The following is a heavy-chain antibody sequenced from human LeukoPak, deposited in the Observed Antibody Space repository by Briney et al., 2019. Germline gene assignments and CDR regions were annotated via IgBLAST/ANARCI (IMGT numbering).Heavy chain of an antibody. D-gene: IGHD4-17*01. CDR2: ISGSGGST. Sequence: GGCLRLSCAASEFTFSSYGMSWVRQAPGKGLEWVSSISGSGGSTQYADSVQGRFAISRDNSENTLYLQMNSLRVEDTAVYFCARDPNGDYIGTFDMWGRGTMVSVSS. V-gene: IGHV3-23*01. CDR3: ARDPNGDYIGTFDM. CDR1: EFTFSSYG. J-gene: IGHJ3*02.